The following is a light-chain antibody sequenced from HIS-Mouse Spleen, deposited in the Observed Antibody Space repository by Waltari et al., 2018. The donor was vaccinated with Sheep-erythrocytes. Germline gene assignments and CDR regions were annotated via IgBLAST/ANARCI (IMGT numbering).Light chain of an antibody. CDR1: QSLLHRTGYNY. V-gene: IGKV2-28*01. J-gene: IGKJ4*01. CDR2: LGS. CDR3: MQALQTPRLT. Sequence: EIVMTQSPLSLPVTPGEPASISCRSSQSLLHRTGYNYLDWYLQKPGQSPQLLIYLGSNRASGVPDRFSGSGSGTDFTLKISRVEAEDVGVYYCMQALQTPRLTFGGGTKVEIK.